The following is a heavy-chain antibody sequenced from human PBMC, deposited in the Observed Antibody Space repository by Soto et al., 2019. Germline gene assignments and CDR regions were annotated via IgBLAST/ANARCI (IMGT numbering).Heavy chain of an antibody. J-gene: IGHJ4*02. CDR3: ARTNLLRMTTVTLFDY. CDR2: IKQDGSEK. Sequence: EVQLVESGGGLVQPGGSLRLSCAASGFTFSSYWMSWVLQAPGKGLEWVANIKQDGSEKYYVDSVKGRFTISRDNAKNSLYLQMNSLRAEDTAVYYCARTNLLRMTTVTLFDYWGQGTLVTVSS. CDR1: GFTFSSYW. V-gene: IGHV3-7*01. D-gene: IGHD4-17*01.